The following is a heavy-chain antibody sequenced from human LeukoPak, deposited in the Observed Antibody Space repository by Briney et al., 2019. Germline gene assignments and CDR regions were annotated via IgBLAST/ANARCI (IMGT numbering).Heavy chain of an antibody. CDR1: GYTFTSYY. CDR3: ARDQFALEYYYDSSGSFDY. D-gene: IGHD3-22*01. Sequence: GASVEVSCKASGYTFTSYYMHWVRQAPGQGLEWMGIINPSGGSTSYAQKFQGRVTMTRDTSTSTVYMGLSSLRSEDTAVYHCARDQFALEYYYDSSGSFDYWGQGTLVTVSS. J-gene: IGHJ4*02. V-gene: IGHV1-46*01. CDR2: INPSGGST.